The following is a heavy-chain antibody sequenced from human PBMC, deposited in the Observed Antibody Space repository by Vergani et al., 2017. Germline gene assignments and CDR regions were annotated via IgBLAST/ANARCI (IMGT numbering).Heavy chain of an antibody. Sequence: QVQLQESGPRLVRPSQTLSPTCAVSGFSIDNGYYWDWIRQPPGKGLEWIGSIYRTGRTNFNPSLKSRVTNSVDTSNNHFSLRLNSLYPADTAVYYCARRSCIVYDIFSGTQYFFVFWGQGALVTVSS. J-gene: IGHJ4*02. CDR3: ARRSCIVYDIFSGTQYFFVF. CDR2: IYRTGRT. CDR1: GFSIDNGYY. D-gene: IGHD3-9*01. V-gene: IGHV4-38-2*01.